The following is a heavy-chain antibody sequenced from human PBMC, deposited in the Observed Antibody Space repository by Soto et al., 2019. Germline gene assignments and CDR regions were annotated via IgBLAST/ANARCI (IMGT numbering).Heavy chain of an antibody. J-gene: IGHJ4*02. V-gene: IGHV3-21*01. CDR1: GFTFSSYS. D-gene: IGHD4-17*01. CDR3: ARGATVITFDD. Sequence: SVGSLRLSCAASGFTFSSYSMNWVRQAPGKGLEWVSSISSSSSYIYYADSVKGRFTISRDNAKNSLYLQMSSLRAEDTAVYYCARGATVITFDDWGQGTLVTVSS. CDR2: ISSSSSYI.